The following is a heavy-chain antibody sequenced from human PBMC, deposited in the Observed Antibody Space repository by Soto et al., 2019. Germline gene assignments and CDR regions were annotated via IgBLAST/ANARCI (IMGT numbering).Heavy chain of an antibody. V-gene: IGHV3-21*06. CDR2: VSGSSSYI. CDR1: GFNFRNFN. D-gene: IGHD4-17*01. J-gene: IGHJ3*01. CDR3: ARDLRGHYGP. Sequence: GGSLRLSCEGSGFNFRNFNMIWVRQAPGKGLEWVSSVSGSSSYIYYADSVKGRFTVSRDNANNLVFLQMNGLRPEDTAMYYCARDLRGHYGPWGQGTMVTVSS.